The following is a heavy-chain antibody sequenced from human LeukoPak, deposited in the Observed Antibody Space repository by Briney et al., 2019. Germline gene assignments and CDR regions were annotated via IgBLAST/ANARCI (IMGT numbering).Heavy chain of an antibody. CDR1: GFTFSSYA. CDR2: ISGSGGST. V-gene: IGHV3-23*01. J-gene: IGHJ4*02. D-gene: IGHD3-22*01. CDR3: AKQSLYDSSGHFHY. Sequence: PGGSLILSCAASGFTFSSYAMSWVRQAPGMGLEWVSAISGSGGSTYYADSVKGRFTISRDNSKNTLYLQMNSLRAEDTAVYFCAKQSLYDSSGHFHYWGQGTLVTVSS.